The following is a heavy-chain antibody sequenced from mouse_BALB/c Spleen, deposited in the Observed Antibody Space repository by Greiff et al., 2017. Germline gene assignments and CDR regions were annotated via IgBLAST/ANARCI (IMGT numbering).Heavy chain of an antibody. CDR2: ISDGGSYT. CDR1: GFTFSDYY. Sequence: EVQRVESGGGLVKPGGSLKLSCAASGFTFSDYYMYWVRQTPEKRLEWVATISDGGSYTYYPDSVKGRFTISRDNAKNNLYLQMSSLKSEDTAMYYCAREGDYDDGFDYWGQGTTLTVSS. V-gene: IGHV5-4*02. J-gene: IGHJ2*01. CDR3: AREGDYDDGFDY. D-gene: IGHD2-4*01.